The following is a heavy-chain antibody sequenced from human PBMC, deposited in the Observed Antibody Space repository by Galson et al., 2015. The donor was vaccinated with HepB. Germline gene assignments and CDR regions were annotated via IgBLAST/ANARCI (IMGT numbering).Heavy chain of an antibody. CDR1: GFSIRNHW. CDR3: AREEEGINFDP. CDR2: IKRDGSEK. Sequence: SLRLSCADFGFSIRNHWMTWVRQVPGKGLEWVASIKRDGSEKYYVGSVKGRFTISRDNAKNSLYLQMNSLRAEDTAVYYCAREEEGINFDPWGQGTLVTVSS. J-gene: IGHJ5*02. D-gene: IGHD6-13*01. V-gene: IGHV3-7*01.